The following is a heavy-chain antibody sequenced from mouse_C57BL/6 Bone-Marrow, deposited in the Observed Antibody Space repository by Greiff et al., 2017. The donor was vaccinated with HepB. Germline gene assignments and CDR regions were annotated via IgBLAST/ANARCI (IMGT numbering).Heavy chain of an antibody. CDR1: GFNIKDDY. V-gene: IGHV14-4*01. J-gene: IGHJ4*01. CDR3: TTPDAMDY. CDR2: IDPENGDT. Sequence: VQLQQSGAELVRPGASVKLSCTASGFNIKDDYMHWVKQRPEQGLEWIGWIDPENGDTEYASKLQGKATITADTSSNTAYLQLSSLTSEDTAVYYCTTPDAMDYWGQGTSVTVSS.